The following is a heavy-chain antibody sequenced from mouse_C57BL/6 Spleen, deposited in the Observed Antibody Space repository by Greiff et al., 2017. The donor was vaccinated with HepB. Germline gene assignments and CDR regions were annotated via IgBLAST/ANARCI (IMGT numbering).Heavy chain of an antibody. J-gene: IGHJ2*01. Sequence: EVKLEESGAELVRPGASVKLSCTASGFNIKDDYMHWVKQRPEQGLEWIGWIDPENGDTEYASKFQGKSTITAATSSTTAYLQLSSLTSEDTAVYYCTTAMVTTGDYWGQGTTLTVSS. CDR3: TTAMVTTGDY. CDR1: GFNIKDDY. CDR2: IDPENGDT. V-gene: IGHV14-4*01. D-gene: IGHD2-2*01.